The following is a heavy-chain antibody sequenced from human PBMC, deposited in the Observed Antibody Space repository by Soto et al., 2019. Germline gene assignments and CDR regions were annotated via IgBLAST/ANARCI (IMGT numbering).Heavy chain of an antibody. CDR2: ISGSGGST. J-gene: IGHJ6*04. D-gene: IGHD5-18*01. CDR1: GFTFSSYA. CDR3: AKERGYNYGYDAMDV. Sequence: PGGSLRLSCAASGFTFSSYAMSWVRQAPGKGLEWVSGISGSGGSTYYADSVKGRFTISRDNSKNTLYLQTNSLRAEDTAVYYCAKERGYNYGYDAMDVWGKGTTVTVSS. V-gene: IGHV3-23*01.